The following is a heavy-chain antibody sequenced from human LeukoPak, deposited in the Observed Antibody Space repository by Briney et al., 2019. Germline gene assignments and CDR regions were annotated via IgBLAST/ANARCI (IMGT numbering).Heavy chain of an antibody. Sequence: ASVKVSCKASGYTFTSYGISWVRQAPGQGLEWMGLINPGGGNTNYAQNFQGRVTMTRDTSTSTVYMELSSLRPEDTAIYYCARIRDGYNDAYDIWGQGTVVTVPS. J-gene: IGHJ3*02. CDR1: GYTFTSYG. V-gene: IGHV1-46*01. D-gene: IGHD5-24*01. CDR2: INPGGGNT. CDR3: ARIRDGYNDAYDI.